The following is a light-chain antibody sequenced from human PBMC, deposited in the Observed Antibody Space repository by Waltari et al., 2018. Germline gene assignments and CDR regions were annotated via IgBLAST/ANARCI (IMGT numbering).Light chain of an antibody. CDR1: PGIVNY. Sequence: IQMTQSPSSLSASVGDRVTITCRASPGIVNYLAWYQQKPGKVPRLLISSASTLQSVVPSRCSGSGSGTEFTLTIAGLQPEDVATYYCQKYNAAPLIFGGGTKVEIK. CDR2: SAS. J-gene: IGKJ4*01. CDR3: QKYNAAPLI. V-gene: IGKV1-27*01.